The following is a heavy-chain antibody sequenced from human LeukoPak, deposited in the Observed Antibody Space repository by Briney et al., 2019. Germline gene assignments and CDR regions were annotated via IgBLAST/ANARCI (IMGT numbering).Heavy chain of an antibody. J-gene: IGHJ4*02. CDR1: GGSISSGGYS. V-gene: IGHV4-30-2*01. CDR2: IYHSGST. CDR3: ARVVDSSGYYFDY. Sequence: PSETLSLTCAVSGGSISSGGYSWSWIRQPPGKGLEWIGYIYHSGSTYYNPSLKSRVTISVDRSKNQFSLKLSSVTAADTAVYYCARVVDSSGYYFDYWGQGTLVTVSS. D-gene: IGHD3-22*01.